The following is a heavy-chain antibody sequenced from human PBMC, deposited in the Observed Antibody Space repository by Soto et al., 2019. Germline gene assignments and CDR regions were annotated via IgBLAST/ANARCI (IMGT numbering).Heavy chain of an antibody. V-gene: IGHV5-51*01. Sequence: GESLKISCKGSGYSFTSYWIGWVRQMPGKGLEWMGIIYPGDSDTRYSPSFQGQVTISADKSISTAYLQWSSLKASDTAMYYCERHKVGWLQFYYFDYWGQGTLVTVSS. D-gene: IGHD5-12*01. J-gene: IGHJ4*02. CDR2: IYPGDSDT. CDR3: ERHKVGWLQFYYFDY. CDR1: GYSFTSYW.